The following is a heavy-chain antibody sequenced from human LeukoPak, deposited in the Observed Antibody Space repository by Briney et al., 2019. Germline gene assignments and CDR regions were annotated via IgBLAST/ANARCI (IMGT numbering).Heavy chain of an antibody. V-gene: IGHV2-5*01. CDR2: IYWNDDK. CDR3: AHTVSYGDYVSWYFDL. J-gene: IGHJ2*01. D-gene: IGHD4-17*01. Sequence: GPTLVNPPQTFTLTCTFSGFSRRTHGVGVGWIRQPPRKAMECHTLIYWNDDKRYKPYLKSKLTTTMDTSKNQVVLTLTNLDPLDTATYSCAHTVSYGDYVSWYFDLWGRGTLVTVSS. CDR1: GFSRRTHGVG.